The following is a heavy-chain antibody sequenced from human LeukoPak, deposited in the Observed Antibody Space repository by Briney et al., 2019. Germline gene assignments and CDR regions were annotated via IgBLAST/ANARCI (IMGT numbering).Heavy chain of an antibody. V-gene: IGHV4-38-2*01. D-gene: IGHD4-11*01. CDR1: GYSISSGYY. J-gene: IGHJ6*04. CDR3: ASPPDYSSYVLF. Sequence: PSETLSLTCAVSGYSISSGYYWGWIRQPPGKGLEWIGSIYHSGSTYYNPSLKSRVTISVDTSKNQFSLKLSSVTAADTAVYYCASPPDYSSYVLFWGKGTTVTVSS. CDR2: IYHSGST.